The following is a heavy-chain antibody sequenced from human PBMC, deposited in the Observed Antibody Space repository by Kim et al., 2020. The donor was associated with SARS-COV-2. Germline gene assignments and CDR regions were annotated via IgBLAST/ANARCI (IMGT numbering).Heavy chain of an antibody. D-gene: IGHD6-19*01. CDR1: GFTFSSYA. Sequence: GGSLRLSCAASGFTFSSYAMHWVRQAPGKGLEWVAVISYDGSNKYYADSVKGRFTISRDNSKNTLYLQMNSLRAEYTAVYYCARDPPLISGWSSLFDYWGQGTLVTVSS. CDR2: ISYDGSNK. J-gene: IGHJ4*02. V-gene: IGHV3-30-3*01. CDR3: ARDPPLISGWSSLFDY.